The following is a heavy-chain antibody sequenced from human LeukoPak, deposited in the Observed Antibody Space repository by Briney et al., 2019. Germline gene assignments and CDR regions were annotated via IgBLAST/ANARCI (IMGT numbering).Heavy chain of an antibody. Sequence: GGSLRLSCAASGFTFSRYWMSWVRQAPGKGLEWVANIKQDGSERYHVDSVRGRFTISRDNAKSSLFLQMNSLRAEDTAVYYCATMGLEPLPYYFDYWGQGTLVTVSS. CDR1: GFTFSRYW. D-gene: IGHD1-1*01. CDR2: IKQDGSER. J-gene: IGHJ4*02. V-gene: IGHV3-7*01. CDR3: ATMGLEPLPYYFDY.